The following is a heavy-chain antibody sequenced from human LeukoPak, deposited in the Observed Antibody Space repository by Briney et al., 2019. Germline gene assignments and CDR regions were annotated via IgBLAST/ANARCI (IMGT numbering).Heavy chain of an antibody. CDR3: AKGGYGYSPN. J-gene: IGHJ4*02. CDR1: GFTFSTYA. V-gene: IGHV3-23*01. D-gene: IGHD6-13*01. CDR2: ISGSGGST. Sequence: PGGSLRLSCAASGFTFSTYAMSWVRQAPGKGPEWVSGISGSGGSTYYADSVKGRFTISRDNSKNTLYLQMNSLRAEDTAVYHCAKGGYGYSPNWGQGTLVTVSS.